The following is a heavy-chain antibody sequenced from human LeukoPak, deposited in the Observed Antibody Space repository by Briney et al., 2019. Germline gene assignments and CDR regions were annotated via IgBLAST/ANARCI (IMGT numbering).Heavy chain of an antibody. CDR3: ARDSTSWPLYYFDY. CDR2: ISYDGSDK. V-gene: IGHV3-30-3*01. D-gene: IGHD6-13*01. J-gene: IGHJ4*02. Sequence: GRSLRLSCAASGFTFNSYAMHWVRQAPGKGLEWVAVISYDGSDKYYPDSVEGRFTISRDNSRHTLYLQVNSLRAEDTAVYYCARDSTSWPLYYFDYWGQGTLVTVSS. CDR1: GFTFNSYA.